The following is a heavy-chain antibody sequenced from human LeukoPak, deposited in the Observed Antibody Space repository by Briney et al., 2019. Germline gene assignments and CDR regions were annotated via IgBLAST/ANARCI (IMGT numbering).Heavy chain of an antibody. D-gene: IGHD2-15*01. CDR2: INPNSGGT. CDR1: GYTFTSYG. Sequence: ASVKVSCKASGYTFTSYGISWVRQAPGQGLEWMGWINPNSGGTNYAQKFQGRVTMTRDTSISTAYMELSRLRSDDTAVYYCARESKDYYMDVWGKGTTVTVSS. V-gene: IGHV1-2*02. J-gene: IGHJ6*03. CDR3: ARESKDYYMDV.